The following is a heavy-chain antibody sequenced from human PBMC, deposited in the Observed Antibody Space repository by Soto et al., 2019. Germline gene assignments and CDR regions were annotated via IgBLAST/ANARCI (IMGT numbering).Heavy chain of an antibody. CDR2: ISSNGGST. CDR1: RVSFSSSA. D-gene: IGHD6-13*01. V-gene: IGHV3-64D*06. CDR3: VKDLQFRYSSSWCRY. Sequence: WTPKLSGSSSRVSFSSSAIRWVRQAPGKGLEYVSAISSNGGSTYYADSVKGRFTISRENSKNTLYLQMSSLRAEDTAVYYCVKDLQFRYSSSWCRYWGQGTLVTV. J-gene: IGHJ4*02.